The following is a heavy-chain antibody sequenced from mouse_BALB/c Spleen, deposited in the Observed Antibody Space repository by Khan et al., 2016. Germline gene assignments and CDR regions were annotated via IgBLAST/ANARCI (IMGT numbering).Heavy chain of an antibody. V-gene: IGHV1-18*01. CDR3: ARSYKEPWFAY. Sequence: VQRQQSGPELVKPGASLKISCKASGYSFTGYTINWVKQSQGKNLEWIGLINPYTGGTIYNQKFKGKATLTVDKSSSTAYMELLSLTSEDSVVFYCARSYKEPWFAYWGQGTLVTVSA. CDR1: GYSFTGYT. J-gene: IGHJ3*01. CDR2: INPYTGGT. D-gene: IGHD2-10*01.